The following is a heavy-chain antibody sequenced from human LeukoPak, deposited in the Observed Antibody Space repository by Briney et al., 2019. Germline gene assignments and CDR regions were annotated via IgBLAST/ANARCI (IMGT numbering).Heavy chain of an antibody. CDR2: INHSGST. CDR3: ARAWYYDFWSGYYTSLYYFDY. D-gene: IGHD3-3*01. J-gene: IGHJ4*02. V-gene: IGHV4-34*01. CDR1: GGSFSGYY. Sequence: SETLSLTXAVYGGSFSGYYWSWIRQPPGKGLEWIGEINHSGSTNYNPSLKSRVTISVDTSKNQFSLKLSSVTAADTAVYYCARAWYYDFWSGYYTSLYYFDYWGQGTLVTVSS.